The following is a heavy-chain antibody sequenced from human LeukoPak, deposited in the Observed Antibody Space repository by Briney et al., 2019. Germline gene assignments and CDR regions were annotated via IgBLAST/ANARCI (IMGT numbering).Heavy chain of an antibody. D-gene: IGHD5-24*01. J-gene: IGHJ4*02. V-gene: IGHV3-21*01. CDR2: ISSSSYI. CDR1: GFTFSSYS. CDR3: TSHFRDGYNRLYYFDY. Sequence: GGSLRLSCAASGFTFSSYSMNWVRQAPGKGLEWVSYISSSSYIYYADSVKGRFTISRDNAKNSLYLQMNSLRAEDTAVYYCTSHFRDGYNRLYYFDYWGQGTLVTVSS.